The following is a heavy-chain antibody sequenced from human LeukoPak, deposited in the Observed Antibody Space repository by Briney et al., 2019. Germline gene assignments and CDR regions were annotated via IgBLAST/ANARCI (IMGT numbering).Heavy chain of an antibody. D-gene: IGHD3-10*02. CDR3: AELGITMIGGV. V-gene: IGHV3-48*03. CDR2: LSSSGSAF. CDR1: GFTFRSYE. Sequence: GGSLRLSCEDSGFTFRSYEMNWVRQAPGKGLEWIAYLSSSGSAFSYADSVKGRFTIARDNAKNSVYLEMNSLRADDTAVYYCAELGITMIGGVWGKGTTVTISS. J-gene: IGHJ6*04.